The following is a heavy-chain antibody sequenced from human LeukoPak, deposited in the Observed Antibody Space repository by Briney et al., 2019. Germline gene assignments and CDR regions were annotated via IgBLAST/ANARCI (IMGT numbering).Heavy chain of an antibody. CDR3: VAAGTNYYYYYMDV. CDR2: IYYSGST. D-gene: IGHD6-13*01. V-gene: IGHV4-59*01. J-gene: IGHJ6*03. CDR1: GGSISSYY. Sequence: PSETLSLTCTVSGGSISSYYWSWLRQPPGKGLEWIGYIYYSGSTNYNPSLKSRVTISVDTSKNQFSLKLSSVTAADTAVYYCVAAGTNYYYYYMDVWGKGTTVTVSS.